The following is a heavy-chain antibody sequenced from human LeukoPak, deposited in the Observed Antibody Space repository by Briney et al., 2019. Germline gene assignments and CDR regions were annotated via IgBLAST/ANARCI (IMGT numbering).Heavy chain of an antibody. CDR2: INPNSGGT. CDR1: GYTFTGHY. D-gene: IGHD3-3*02. J-gene: IGHJ3*02. CDR3: ASFIRPGDAFDI. Sequence: ASVKVSCKASGYTFTGHYMHWVRQAPGQGLEWMGWINPNSGGTNYAQKFQGRVTMTRDTSTSTVYMELSSLRSEDTAVYYCASFIRPGDAFDIWGQGTMVTVSS. V-gene: IGHV1-2*02.